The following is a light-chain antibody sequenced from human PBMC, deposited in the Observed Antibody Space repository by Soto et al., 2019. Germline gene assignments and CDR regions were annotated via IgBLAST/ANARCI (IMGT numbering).Light chain of an antibody. Sequence: EIVLTQSPGTLSLSPGERATLSCRASQSVSSSYLAWYQQKPGQAPRLLMYGASSRATGIPDRFSGSGSGTDFTLTIYRLEPEDFAVYYCQQYGSSPKTFGQGTKVEIK. CDR2: GAS. CDR3: QQYGSSPKT. V-gene: IGKV3-20*01. J-gene: IGKJ1*01. CDR1: QSVSSSY.